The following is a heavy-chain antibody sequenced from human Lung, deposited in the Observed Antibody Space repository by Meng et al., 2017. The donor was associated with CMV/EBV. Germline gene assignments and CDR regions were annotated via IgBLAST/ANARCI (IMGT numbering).Heavy chain of an antibody. Sequence: GGSLRLSCAASGFTFSDFAMSWVRQAPGKGLEWVSVIYSGGRSTSYADSVKGRFTISRDNSKNTLYLQMNSLRAEDTAVYYCAKDYSFDYWGQGTLVTVSS. D-gene: IGHD1-26*01. J-gene: IGHJ4*02. CDR2: IYSGGRST. CDR1: GFTFSDFA. CDR3: AKDYSFDY. V-gene: IGHV3-23*03.